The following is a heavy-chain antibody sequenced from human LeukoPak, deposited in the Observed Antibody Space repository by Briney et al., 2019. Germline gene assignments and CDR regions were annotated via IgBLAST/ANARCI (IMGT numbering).Heavy chain of an antibody. J-gene: IGHJ5*02. CDR3: ARVAGGGFDP. Sequence: SETLSLTCSISGGSISSYYWTWIRQPPGKGLECIGHMYSNGNINYNPSLKSRVTISIDTSKNQFSLKLSSVTAADTALYYCARVAGGGFDPWGQGTLVTVSS. D-gene: IGHD1-1*01. CDR1: GGSISSYY. CDR2: MYSNGNI. V-gene: IGHV4-59*01.